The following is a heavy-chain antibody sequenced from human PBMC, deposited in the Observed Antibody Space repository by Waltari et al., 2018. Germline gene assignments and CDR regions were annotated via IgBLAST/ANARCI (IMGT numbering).Heavy chain of an antibody. V-gene: IGHV3-23*01. CDR2: ISGSGATP. D-gene: IGHD3-16*02. CDR1: GFPFMGFA. CDR3: AKGSRGYTNYFFDY. Sequence: EVQLLESAGGLVQPGGALRLSCSASGFPFMGFAMSWVRQAPGEGLEWVASISGSGATPFYADSVKGRFTIVRDNSKDTLYLQMNSLRVDDSAVYYCAKGSRGYTNYFFDYWGQGALVTVSS. J-gene: IGHJ4*02.